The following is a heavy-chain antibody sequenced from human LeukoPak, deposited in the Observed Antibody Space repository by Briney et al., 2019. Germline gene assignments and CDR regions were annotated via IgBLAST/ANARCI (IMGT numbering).Heavy chain of an antibody. CDR1: GGSISSSSYY. CDR3: ARVYYSNSYDYWYFDL. V-gene: IGHV4-39*07. CDR2: IYHSGST. Sequence: ASETLSLTCTVSGGSISSSSYYWGWIRQPPGKGLEWIGEIYHSGSTNYNPSLKSRVTISVDKSKNQFSLKLSSVTAADTAVYYCARVYYSNSYDYWYFDLWGRGTLVTVSS. D-gene: IGHD6-13*01. J-gene: IGHJ2*01.